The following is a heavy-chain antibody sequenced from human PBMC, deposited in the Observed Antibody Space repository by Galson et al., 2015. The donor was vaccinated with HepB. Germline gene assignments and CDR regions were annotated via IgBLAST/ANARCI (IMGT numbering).Heavy chain of an antibody. CDR3: AKDLNQALYYSDH. V-gene: IGHV3-30*18. J-gene: IGHJ4*02. CDR2: ISFDGSNQ. Sequence: SLRLSCAVSGFTFRNYGMHWVRQAPGKWLEWVAAISFDGSNQDYVESVKGRFTISRDNSKNTLYLQMSSLRPGDTAVYYCAKDLNQALYYSDHWGQGTLVTVSS. D-gene: IGHD3-16*02. CDR1: GFTFRNYG.